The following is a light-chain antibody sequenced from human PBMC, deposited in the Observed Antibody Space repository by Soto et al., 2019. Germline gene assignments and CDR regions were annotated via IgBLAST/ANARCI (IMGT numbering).Light chain of an antibody. J-gene: IGKJ1*01. Sequence: TQMTQSPLSLSASVGEKIIITCRASRDVGSDVSWYQQKPGQAPKLVIYAASNLQSGVPSRFSGSGSGTDFTLTISSLQPEDFATYYCQQSYNTPVTFGQGTKVDIK. CDR2: AAS. CDR1: RDVGSD. V-gene: IGKV1-39*01. CDR3: QQSYNTPVT.